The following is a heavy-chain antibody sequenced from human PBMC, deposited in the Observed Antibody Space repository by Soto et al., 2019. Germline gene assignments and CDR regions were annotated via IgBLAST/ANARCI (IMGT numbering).Heavy chain of an antibody. D-gene: IGHD1-26*01. Sequence: QVQLVQSGAEVKKPGSSVKVSCKASGGTFSSYAISWVRQAPGQGLEWMGGIIPIFGTANYAQKFQGRVTITADKSTSTAYMELSSLRSEDTAVYYCARDNLMARIVGPYYSYYGMDVWGQGTTVTVAS. CDR1: GGTFSSYA. CDR3: ARDNLMARIVGPYYSYYGMDV. CDR2: IIPIFGTA. V-gene: IGHV1-69*06. J-gene: IGHJ6*02.